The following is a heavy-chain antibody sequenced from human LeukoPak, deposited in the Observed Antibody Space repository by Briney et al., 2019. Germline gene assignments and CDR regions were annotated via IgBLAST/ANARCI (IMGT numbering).Heavy chain of an antibody. CDR1: GFTFSSYA. CDR3: AKGLLYFDY. Sequence: PGRSLRLSCAASGFTFSSYAMHWVRQAPGKGLEWVSAISGSGDSTYYADSVKGRFTSSRDNSKNTLYLQMNSLRAEDTAVYYCAKGLLYFDYWGQGTLVTVSS. D-gene: IGHD3-22*01. CDR2: ISGSGDST. V-gene: IGHV3-23*01. J-gene: IGHJ4*02.